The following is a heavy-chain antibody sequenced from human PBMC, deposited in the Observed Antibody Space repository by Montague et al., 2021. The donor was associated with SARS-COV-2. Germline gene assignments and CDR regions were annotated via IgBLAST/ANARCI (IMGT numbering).Heavy chain of an antibody. CDR2: INHSGST. CDR3: ARPSCSSTSCYLPLWS. CDR1: GESFSGYY. Sequence: SETLSLTCAVYGESFSGYYWSWIRQPPGKGLEWIGEINHSGSTNSNPSLKSRLTISVDTSKNQFSLKLSSVTAADTAVYYCARPSCSSTSCYLPLWSWGQGTLVTVSS. D-gene: IGHD2-2*01. V-gene: IGHV4-34*01. J-gene: IGHJ5*02.